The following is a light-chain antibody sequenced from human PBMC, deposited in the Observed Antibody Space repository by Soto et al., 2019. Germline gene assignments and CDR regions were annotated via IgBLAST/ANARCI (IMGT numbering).Light chain of an antibody. CDR2: GAS. J-gene: IGKJ2*01. CDR3: QQYGSSPMYT. Sequence: EIVWTQSPGTLSLSPGERATLSCRASQSVSSSYLAWYQQKPGQAPRLLIYGASSRATGIPDRFSGSGSGTDFTLTISRLEPEDFVVYYCQQYGSSPMYTFGQGNKLESK. V-gene: IGKV3-20*01. CDR1: QSVSSSY.